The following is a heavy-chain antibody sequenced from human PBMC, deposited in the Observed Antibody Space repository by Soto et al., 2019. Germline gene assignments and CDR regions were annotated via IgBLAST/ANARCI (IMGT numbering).Heavy chain of an antibody. D-gene: IGHD4-4*01. CDR3: ARAYSNYVMEGYGMDV. CDR2: INPNSGGT. V-gene: IGHV1-2*04. J-gene: IGHJ6*02. Sequence: QVQLVQSGAEVKKPGASVKVSCKASGYTFTGYYMHWVRQAPGQGLEWMGWINPNSGGTNYAQKFQGWVTMTRDTSISTAYMELSRLRSDDTAVYYCARAYSNYVMEGYGMDVWGQGTTVTVSS. CDR1: GYTFTGYY.